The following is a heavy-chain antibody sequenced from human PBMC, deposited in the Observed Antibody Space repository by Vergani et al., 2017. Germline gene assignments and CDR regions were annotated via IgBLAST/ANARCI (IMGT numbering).Heavy chain of an antibody. CDR3: AREPYSSSWYGNDAFDI. Sequence: EVQLVESGGGLVQPGGSLRLSCAASGFTFSSYEMNWVRQAPGKGLEWVSYISSSGSTIYYADSVKGRFTISRDNAKNSLYLQMNSLTAEDTAVYYCAREPYSSSWYGNDAFDIWGQGTMVTVSS. D-gene: IGHD6-13*01. CDR2: ISSSGSTI. CDR1: GFTFSSYE. J-gene: IGHJ3*02. V-gene: IGHV3-48*03.